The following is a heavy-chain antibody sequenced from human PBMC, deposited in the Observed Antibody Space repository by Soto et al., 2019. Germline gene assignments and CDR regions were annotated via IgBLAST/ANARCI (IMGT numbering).Heavy chain of an antibody. CDR1: GFTFSSYW. CDR3: ARGKMRLNAVDS. V-gene: IGHV3-74*01. J-gene: IGHJ3*02. Sequence: EVQLVESGGGLVQPGGSLRLSCAASGFTFSSYWMHWVRQAPGKGLVWVSRINSDASSTSYADSVKGRFTITRHNAKNTLYPQMNSLRAEDTAVYYCARGKMRLNAVDSWGQGTMVTVSS. CDR2: INSDASST.